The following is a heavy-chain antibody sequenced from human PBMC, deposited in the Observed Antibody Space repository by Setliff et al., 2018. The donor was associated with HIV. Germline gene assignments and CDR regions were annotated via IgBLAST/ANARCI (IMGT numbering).Heavy chain of an antibody. CDR1: GYTFTSYG. Sequence: ASVKVSCKASGYTFTSYGISWVRQAPGQGLEWMGWISAYNGNTNYAQKLQGRVTMTTDTSTSTAYMELRSLRSDDTAVYYCARVAWYYSFWSGLGDAFDIWGQGTMVTV. V-gene: IGHV1-18*01. J-gene: IGHJ3*02. CDR3: ARVAWYYSFWSGLGDAFDI. D-gene: IGHD3-3*01. CDR2: ISAYNGNT.